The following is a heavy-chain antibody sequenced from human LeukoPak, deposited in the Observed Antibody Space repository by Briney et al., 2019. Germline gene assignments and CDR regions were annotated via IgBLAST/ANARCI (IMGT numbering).Heavy chain of an antibody. CDR1: GGSISSYY. V-gene: IGHV4-59*01. Sequence: SETLSLTRTVSGGSISSYYWSWIRQPPGKGLEWIGYIYYSGSTNYNPSLKSRVTISVDTSKNQFSLKLSSVTAADTAVYYCARDLGRRDAFDIWGQGTMVTVSS. J-gene: IGHJ3*02. CDR3: ARDLGRRDAFDI. D-gene: IGHD1-26*01. CDR2: IYYSGST.